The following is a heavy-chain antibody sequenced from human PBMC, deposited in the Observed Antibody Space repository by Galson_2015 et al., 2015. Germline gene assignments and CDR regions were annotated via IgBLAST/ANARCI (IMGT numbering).Heavy chain of an antibody. J-gene: IGHJ5*02. CDR2: INHSGST. CDR3: ARGRGTSLATRGWFDP. V-gene: IGHV4-34*01. Sequence: ETLSLTCAVYGGSFSGYYWSWIRQPPGKGLEWIGEINHSGSTNYNPSLKSRVTISVDTSKNQFSLKLSSVTAADTAVYYCARGRGTSLATRGWFDPWGQGTLVTVSS. D-gene: IGHD5-24*01. CDR1: GGSFSGYY.